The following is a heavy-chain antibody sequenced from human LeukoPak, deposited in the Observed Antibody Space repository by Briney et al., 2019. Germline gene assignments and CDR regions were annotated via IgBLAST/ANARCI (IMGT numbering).Heavy chain of an antibody. CDR1: GGSISTYY. Sequence: SETLSLTCTVSGGSISTYYWSWIRQPPGKGLEWLGYIFYTGSTTYNPSLKRRVTMSIDTSKNQFALKLSSVTAADTAVYYCTRTYSSSSIDYWGQGAMVTVSS. J-gene: IGHJ4*02. D-gene: IGHD6-6*01. CDR3: TRTYSSSSIDY. CDR2: IFYTGST. V-gene: IGHV4-59*01.